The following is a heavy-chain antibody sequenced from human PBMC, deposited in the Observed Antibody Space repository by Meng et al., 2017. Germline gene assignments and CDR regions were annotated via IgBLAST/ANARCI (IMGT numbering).Heavy chain of an antibody. D-gene: IGHD3-10*01. Sequence: GESLKISCAASGFTFSGSAMHWVRQAAGKGLEWVGRIRSKANSYATAYAASEKGRFTISRVDSKNTAYRQMNSLKTEDTAVYYCTRQSQDLWFRELLASDAVDIWGQGTMVTVSS. J-gene: IGHJ3*02. CDR1: GFTFSGSA. CDR2: IRSKANSYAT. V-gene: IGHV3-73*01. CDR3: TRQSQDLWFRELLASDAVDI.